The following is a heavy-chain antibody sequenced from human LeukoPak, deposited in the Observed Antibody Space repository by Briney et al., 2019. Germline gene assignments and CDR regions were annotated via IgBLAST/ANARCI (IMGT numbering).Heavy chain of an antibody. CDR2: LYYSGST. J-gene: IGHJ5*02. CDR3: AKAGNRYSSSWYFRTNWFDP. CDR1: GGSISSITYY. D-gene: IGHD6-13*01. Sequence: SETLSLTCTVSGGSISSITYYWAWIRQPPGKGLEWIGSLYYSGSTYYNPSLKSRVTISVDTSKNQFSLKLSSVIAADTAMYYCAKAGNRYSSSWYFRTNWFDPWGQGTLVTVSS. V-gene: IGHV4-39*01.